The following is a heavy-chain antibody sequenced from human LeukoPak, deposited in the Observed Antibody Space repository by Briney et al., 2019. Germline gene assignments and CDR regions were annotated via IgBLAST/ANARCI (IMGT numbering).Heavy chain of an antibody. CDR2: ISAYNGNT. J-gene: IGHJ4*02. V-gene: IGHV1-18*01. Sequence: ASVKVSCKASGDTFTSYAITWVRQAPGQGLEWMGWISAYNGNTNYAQKLQGRVSMTTDTSTSTAYMELRSLRSDDTAVYYCARDLSRGGAVVTPGWWGQGTLVTVSS. D-gene: IGHD2-21*02. CDR3: ARDLSRGGAVVTPGW. CDR1: GDTFTSYA.